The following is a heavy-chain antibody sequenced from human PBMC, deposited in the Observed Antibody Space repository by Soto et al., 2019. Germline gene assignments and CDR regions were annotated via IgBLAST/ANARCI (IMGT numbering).Heavy chain of an antibody. V-gene: IGHV4-30-4*01. CDR2: IYDSGST. CDR1: GGYIIAGDYY. Sequence: SETLSLTRTVSGGYIIAGDYYWSLMRQPHGKGLEWIGYIYDSGSTNHNPSLKSRVTISVDTSKNQFSLKLSSVTAEDTAVYYCARVKSSGWLSPRLPFYGMDVWGQGTTVTLSS. CDR3: ARVKSSGWLSPRLPFYGMDV. J-gene: IGHJ6*02. D-gene: IGHD3-22*01.